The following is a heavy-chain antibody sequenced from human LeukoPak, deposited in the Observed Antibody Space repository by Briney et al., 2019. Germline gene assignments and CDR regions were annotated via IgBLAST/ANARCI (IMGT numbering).Heavy chain of an antibody. J-gene: IGHJ5*02. V-gene: IGHV1-2*02. CDR2: INPNSGGT. CDR1: GYTFTSYY. Sequence: GASVKVSCKASGYTFTSYYMHWVRQAPGQGLEWMGWINPNSGGTNYAQKFQGRVTMTRDTSISTAYMELSRLRSDDTAVYYCAREDCTNGVCSNWFDPWGQGTLVTVSS. D-gene: IGHD2-8*01. CDR3: AREDCTNGVCSNWFDP.